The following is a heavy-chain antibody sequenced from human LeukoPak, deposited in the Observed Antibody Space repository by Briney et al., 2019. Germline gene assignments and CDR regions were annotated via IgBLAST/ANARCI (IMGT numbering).Heavy chain of an antibody. CDR3: AKDLKRDYGSGSFNWFDP. CDR1: GFTFSSYA. CDR2: ISGSGGST. V-gene: IGHV3-23*01. Sequence: GGSLRLSCAASGFTFSSYAMSWVRQAPGKGLEWVSAISGSGGSTYYADSVKGRFTISRDNSKNTLYLQMNSLRAEDTAVYYCAKDLKRDYGSGSFNWFDPWGQGTPVTVSS. D-gene: IGHD3-10*01. J-gene: IGHJ5*02.